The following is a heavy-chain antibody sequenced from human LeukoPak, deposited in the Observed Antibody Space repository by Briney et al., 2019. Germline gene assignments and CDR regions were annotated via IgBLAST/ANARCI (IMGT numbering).Heavy chain of an antibody. CDR2: IYNSESI. J-gene: IGHJ5*02. CDR1: GGSISGYY. CDR3: ARDRSSSYTRDWFDP. D-gene: IGHD6-13*01. Sequence: SETLSLTCTVSGGSISGYYWSWIRQPAGKGLEWIGRIYNSESINYNPSLKSRVTMSIDTSKNQFSLKLNSVTAADTAVYYCARDRSSSYTRDWFDPWGQGVLVTVSS. V-gene: IGHV4-4*07.